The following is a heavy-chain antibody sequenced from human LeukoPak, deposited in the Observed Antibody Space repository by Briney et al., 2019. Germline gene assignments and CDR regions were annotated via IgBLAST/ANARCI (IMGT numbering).Heavy chain of an antibody. V-gene: IGHV3-23*01. CDR2: ISGSGGST. D-gene: IGHD1-7*01. J-gene: IGHJ3*02. Sequence: PGGSLRLSCAGSGFTFSTYSMNWVRQAPGKGLEWVSAISGSGGSTYYADSVKGRFTISRDNSKNTLYLQMNSLRAEDTAVYYCAKMYNWNYGGAFDIWGQGTMVTVSS. CDR3: AKMYNWNYGGAFDI. CDR1: GFTFSTYS.